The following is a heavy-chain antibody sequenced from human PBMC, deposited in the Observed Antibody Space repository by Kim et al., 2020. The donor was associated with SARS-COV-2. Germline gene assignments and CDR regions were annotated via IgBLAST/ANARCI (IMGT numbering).Heavy chain of an antibody. CDR2: INTNTGNP. J-gene: IGHJ6*02. Sequence: ASVKVSCKASGYTFTSYAMNWVRQAPGQGLEWMGWINTNTGNPTYAQGFTGRFVFSLDTSVSTAYLQISSLKAEDTAVYYCARVPGKGGRPYYYYYYGMDVWGQGTTVTVSS. CDR1: GYTFTSYA. V-gene: IGHV7-4-1*02. D-gene: IGHD6-25*01. CDR3: ARVPGKGGRPYYYYYYGMDV.